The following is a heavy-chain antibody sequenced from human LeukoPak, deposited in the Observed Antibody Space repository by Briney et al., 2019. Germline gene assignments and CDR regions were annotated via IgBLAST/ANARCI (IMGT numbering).Heavy chain of an antibody. CDR1: GFTFSSYA. J-gene: IGHJ4*02. Sequence: GGSLRLSCAASGFTFSSYAMSWVRQAPGKGLEWVSAISGSGGSTYYADSVKGRFTISRDNSKNTLYLQMNSLRVEDTAVYYCARDVSGSYYNFDYWGQGTLVTVSS. V-gene: IGHV3-23*01. D-gene: IGHD1-26*01. CDR3: ARDVSGSYYNFDY. CDR2: ISGSGGST.